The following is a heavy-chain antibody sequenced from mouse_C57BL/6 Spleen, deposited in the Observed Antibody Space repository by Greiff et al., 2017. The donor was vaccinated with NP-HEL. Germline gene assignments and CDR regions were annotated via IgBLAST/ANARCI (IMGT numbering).Heavy chain of an antibody. D-gene: IGHD4-1*01. CDR3: ARSWDWYFDV. CDR1: GFTFSDYG. CDR2: ISSGSSTI. J-gene: IGHJ1*03. V-gene: IGHV5-17*01. Sequence: EVMLVESGGGLVKPGGSLKLSCAASGFTFSDYGMHWVRQAPEKGLEWVAYISSGSSTIYYADTVKGRFTISRDNAKNPLFLQMTSLRSEDTAMYYCARSWDWYFDVWGTGTTVTVSS.